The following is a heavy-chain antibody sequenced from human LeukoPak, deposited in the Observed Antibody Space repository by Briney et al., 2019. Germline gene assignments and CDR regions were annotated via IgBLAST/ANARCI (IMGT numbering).Heavy chain of an antibody. CDR1: GFTFSSYA. V-gene: IGHV3-23*01. CDR3: ARSLDYGPGFFDY. CDR2: ISGSGGST. J-gene: IGHJ4*02. D-gene: IGHD4-17*01. Sequence: GGSLRLSCAASGFTFSSYAMSWVRQAPGKGLEWVSAISGSGGSTYYADSVKGRFTISRDNSKNTLYLQMNSLRAEDTAVYYCARSLDYGPGFFDYWGQGTLVTVSS.